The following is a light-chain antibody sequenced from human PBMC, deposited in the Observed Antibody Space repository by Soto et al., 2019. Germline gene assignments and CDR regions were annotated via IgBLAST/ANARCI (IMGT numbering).Light chain of an antibody. V-gene: IGLV2-11*01. J-gene: IGLJ1*01. CDR3: CSYAGRDTLYV. CDR1: STDVGGYNY. Sequence: QSALTQPRSVSGSPGQSVTISCTGTSTDVGGYNYVSWYQQHPGKVPKLMLYDVSKRPSGVPDRFSGSKSGNTASLTISGLQAEDEAVYYCCSYAGRDTLYVFGSGTKLTVL. CDR2: DVS.